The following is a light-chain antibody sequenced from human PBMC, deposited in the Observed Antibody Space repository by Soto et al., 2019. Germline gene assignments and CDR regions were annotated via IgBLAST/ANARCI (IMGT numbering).Light chain of an antibody. Sequence: EIVLTRSPATLSLSPGERETLSCRASQSVSSYLAWYQQKPGQAPRRLIYDASNRATGIPARFSGSGSGTDFTLTISSLEPEDFAVYYCQQRSNWPPWTFGQGTKVDIK. CDR3: QQRSNWPPWT. J-gene: IGKJ1*01. V-gene: IGKV3-11*01. CDR2: DAS. CDR1: QSVSSY.